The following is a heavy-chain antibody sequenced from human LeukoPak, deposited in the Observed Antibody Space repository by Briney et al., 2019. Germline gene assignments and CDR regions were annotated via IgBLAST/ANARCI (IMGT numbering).Heavy chain of an antibody. CDR3: ARAAYDSNGFTANLDY. J-gene: IGHJ4*02. Sequence: GGSLRLSCAASGFIVSSNYMSWVRQAPGKGLEWVSVLYSDGTTYYADSVKGRFTISRDNSKNTLYLQMNNLRAEDTAVYYCARAAYDSNGFTANLDYWGQGTLVTVSS. V-gene: IGHV3-53*01. CDR1: GFIVSSNY. D-gene: IGHD3-22*01. CDR2: LYSDGTT.